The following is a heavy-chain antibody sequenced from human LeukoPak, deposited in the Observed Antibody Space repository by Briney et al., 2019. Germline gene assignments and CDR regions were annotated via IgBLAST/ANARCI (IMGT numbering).Heavy chain of an antibody. D-gene: IGHD2-15*01. CDR2: ISGSGGST. CDR3: AKDQLNRFCSGGSCSITHDY. V-gene: IGHV3-23*01. Sequence: GGSLRLSCTTSGFNFSIYPMTWVRQAPGKGLEWVSAISGSGGSTYYADSVKGRFTISRDNSKNTLYLQMNSLRAEDTAVYYCAKDQLNRFCSGGSCSITHDYWGQGTLVTVSS. CDR1: GFNFSIYP. J-gene: IGHJ4*02.